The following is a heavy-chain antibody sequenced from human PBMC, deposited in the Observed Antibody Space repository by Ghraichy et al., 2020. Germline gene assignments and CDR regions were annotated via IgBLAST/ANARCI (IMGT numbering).Heavy chain of an antibody. J-gene: IGHJ6*02. CDR2: ISGSGGST. Sequence: GESLNISCAASGFTFSSYAMSWVRQAPGKGLEWVSAISGSGGSTYYADSVKGRFTISRDNSKNTLYLQMNSLRAEDTAVYYCVRPTGTDYIFAYYYGMDVWGQGTTVTVSS. V-gene: IGHV3-23*01. CDR1: GFTFSSYA. CDR3: VRPTGTDYIFAYYYGMDV. D-gene: IGHD4-11*01.